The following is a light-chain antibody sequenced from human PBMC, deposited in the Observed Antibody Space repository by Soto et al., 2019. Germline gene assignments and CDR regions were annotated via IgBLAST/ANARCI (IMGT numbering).Light chain of an antibody. V-gene: IGKV1-5*01. CDR1: QSISSW. Sequence: DTPMTLSPSTLSASERDRVTIPCRASQSISSWLAWYQQKPGKAPKLLIYDASSLESGVPSRFSGSGSGTEFTLTISSLQPEDFATYYCQQYNSYCWTFGQGTNVDI. CDR2: DAS. CDR3: QQYNSYCWT. J-gene: IGKJ1*01.